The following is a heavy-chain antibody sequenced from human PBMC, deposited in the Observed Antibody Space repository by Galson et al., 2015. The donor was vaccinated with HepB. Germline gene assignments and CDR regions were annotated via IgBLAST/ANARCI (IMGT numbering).Heavy chain of an antibody. J-gene: IGHJ4*02. V-gene: IGHV1-69*13. CDR2: IIPMFGTP. D-gene: IGHD3-16*01. Sequence: SVKVSCKASGGTFSSYAISWVRQAPAQGLEWMGGIIPMFGTPKYAQKSQGRVTITADESTNTAYMELSGLRSEDTAVYYCARDSAGWGSYFFYYFEYWGQGTLVTVSS. CDR3: ARDSAGWGSYFFYYFEY. CDR1: GGTFSSYA.